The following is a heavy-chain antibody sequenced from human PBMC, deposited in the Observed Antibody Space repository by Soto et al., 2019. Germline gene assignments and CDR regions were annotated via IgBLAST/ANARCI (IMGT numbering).Heavy chain of an antibody. CDR1: GFTFSTCA. CDR3: ANRGKYYFDN. V-gene: IGHV3-23*01. CDR2: ISGSSGNT. Sequence: GVSLRLSCAASGFTFSTCAMSWVRQAPGKGLEWVSTISGSSGNTYYADPVKGRFAISRDNSKNTLYLQMNSLSGDDTAGYFSANRGKYYFDNWGQGTPVNVPS. J-gene: IGHJ4*02.